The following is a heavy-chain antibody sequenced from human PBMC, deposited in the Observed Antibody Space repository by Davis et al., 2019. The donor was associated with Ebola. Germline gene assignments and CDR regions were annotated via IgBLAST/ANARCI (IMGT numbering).Heavy chain of an antibody. V-gene: IGHV3-11*06. CDR3: HPTGGDLFDY. J-gene: IGHJ4*02. D-gene: IGHD2-21*01. CDR2: ISSSSSYT. CDR1: GFTFSDYY. Sequence: GESLKISCAASGFTFSDYYMSWIRQAPGKGLEWVSYISSSSSYTNYADSVKGRFNISRDNAKNSLYLQMNNLKSEDTAVYYCHPTGGDLFDYRGQGTLVTVSS.